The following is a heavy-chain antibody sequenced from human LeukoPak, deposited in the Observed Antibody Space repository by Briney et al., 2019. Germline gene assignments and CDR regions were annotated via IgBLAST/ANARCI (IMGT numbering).Heavy chain of an antibody. D-gene: IGHD3-22*01. CDR1: GFIFSDAW. J-gene: IGHJ4*02. V-gene: IGHV3-15*01. CDR2: VKSTKDGGTI. CDR3: TTTQYYYDSRGYPKEEHFDY. Sequence: GGSLRLSCAASGFIFSDAWMTWVRQAPGKGLESVGRVKSTKDGGTIDYAAPVKGRFTISRDDSKNTLYLQMNSLKTEDTALYYCTTTQYYYDSRGYPKEEHFDYWGQGTLVTVSS.